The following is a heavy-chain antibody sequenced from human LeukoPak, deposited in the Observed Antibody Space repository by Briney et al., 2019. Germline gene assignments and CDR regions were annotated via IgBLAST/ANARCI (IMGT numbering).Heavy chain of an antibody. V-gene: IGHV1-69*01. Sequence: GASVKVSCTASGGTFSSYAISWVRQAPGQGLEWMGGIIPIFGTANYAQKFQGRVTITADESTSTAYMELSSLRSEDTAVYYCARPDDSGSYYRVRGAFDIWGQGTMVTVSS. CDR3: ARPDDSGSYYRVRGAFDI. CDR1: GGTFSSYA. D-gene: IGHD1-26*01. J-gene: IGHJ3*02. CDR2: IIPIFGTA.